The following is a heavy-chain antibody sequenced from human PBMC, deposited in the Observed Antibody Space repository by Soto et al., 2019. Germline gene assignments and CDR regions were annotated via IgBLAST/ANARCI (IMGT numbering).Heavy chain of an antibody. CDR2: IIPIFGTA. CDR1: GGTFSSYA. Sequence: SVKVSCKASGGTFSSYAISWVRQAPGQGLEWMGGIIPIFGTANYAQKFQGRVTITADESTSTAYMELSSLRSEDTAVYYCARDKYYGSGSYYYYYYYGMDVWGQGTTVTVSS. J-gene: IGHJ6*02. V-gene: IGHV1-69*13. D-gene: IGHD3-10*01. CDR3: ARDKYYGSGSYYYYYYYGMDV.